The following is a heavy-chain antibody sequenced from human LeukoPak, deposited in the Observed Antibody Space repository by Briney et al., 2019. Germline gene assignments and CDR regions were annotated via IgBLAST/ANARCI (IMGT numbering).Heavy chain of an antibody. D-gene: IGHD3-22*01. Sequence: GRSLRLSCAASGFTFSSYAMHWVRQAPGKGLEWVAVISYDGSNKYYADSVKGRFTISRDNSKNTLYLQMNSLRAEDTAVYYCARDREAYDSSGYLFDYWGQGTLVTVSS. CDR1: GFTFSSYA. V-gene: IGHV3-30*04. J-gene: IGHJ4*02. CDR3: ARDREAYDSSGYLFDY. CDR2: ISYDGSNK.